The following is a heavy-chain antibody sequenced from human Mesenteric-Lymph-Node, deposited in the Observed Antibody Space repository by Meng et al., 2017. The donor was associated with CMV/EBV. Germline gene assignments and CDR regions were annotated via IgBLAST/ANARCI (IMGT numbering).Heavy chain of an antibody. CDR2: ISWNSGSI. V-gene: IGHV3-9*01. J-gene: IGHJ4*02. Sequence: SLKISCAASGFTFDDYAMHWVRQAPGKGLEWVSGISWNSGSIGYADSVKGRFTISRDNAKNSLYLQMNSLRAEDTAVYYCARGGYSNYDYWGQGTLVTVSS. CDR1: GFTFDDYA. D-gene: IGHD4-11*01. CDR3: ARGGYSNYDY.